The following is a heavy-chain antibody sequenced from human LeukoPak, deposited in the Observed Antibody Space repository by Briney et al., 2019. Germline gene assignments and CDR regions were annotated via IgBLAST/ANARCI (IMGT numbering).Heavy chain of an antibody. CDR1: GYTLTELS. V-gene: IGHV1-24*01. Sequence: ASVKVSCKVSGYTLTELSMHWVRQAPGKGLEWMGGFDPEDGETIYAQKFQGRVTMTEDTSTDTAYMELSSLRSEDTAVYYCAREAVLRYFDWLSGGDYYYYYMDVWGKGTTVTVSS. J-gene: IGHJ6*03. D-gene: IGHD3-9*01. CDR2: FDPEDGET. CDR3: AREAVLRYFDWLSGGDYYYYYMDV.